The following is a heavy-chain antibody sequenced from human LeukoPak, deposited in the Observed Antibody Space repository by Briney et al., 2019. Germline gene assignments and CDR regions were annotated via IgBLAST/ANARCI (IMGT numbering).Heavy chain of an antibody. J-gene: IGHJ4*02. CDR3: ARGVSLGYCSSTSCCRFDY. Sequence: SVKVSCKASGGTFSSYAISWVRQAPAQGLEWMGGIIPIFGTANYAQKFQVRVTITADESTSTAYMELSSLRSEDTAVYYCARGVSLGYCSSTSCCRFDYWGQGTLVTVSS. V-gene: IGHV1-69*01. D-gene: IGHD2-2*01. CDR1: GGTFSSYA. CDR2: IIPIFGTA.